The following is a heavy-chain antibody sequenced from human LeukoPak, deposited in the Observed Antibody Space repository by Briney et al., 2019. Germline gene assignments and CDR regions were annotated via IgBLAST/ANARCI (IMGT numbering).Heavy chain of an antibody. CDR1: GFTFSSYW. CDR3: ARGIESGYGYVFDY. D-gene: IGHD5-18*01. CDR2: INPDGSIT. Sequence: GGSLRLSCAASGFTFSSYWLHWVRQVPGKGLVWVSRINPDGSITSYADSVKGRFTISRDNAKNSLYLQMNSLRAEDTAVYYCARGIESGYGYVFDYWGQGTLVTVSS. J-gene: IGHJ4*02. V-gene: IGHV3-74*01.